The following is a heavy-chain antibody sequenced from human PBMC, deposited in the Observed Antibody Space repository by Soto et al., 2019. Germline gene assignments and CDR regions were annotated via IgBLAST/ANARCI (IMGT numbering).Heavy chain of an antibody. CDR2: ISYDGSNK. CDR1: GFTFSSYG. V-gene: IGHV3-30*18. CDR3: AKDVLRRAVAPTGY. J-gene: IGHJ4*02. D-gene: IGHD6-19*01. Sequence: QVQLVESGGGVVQPGRSLRLSCAASGFTFSSYGMHWVRQAPGKGLEWVAVISYDGSNKYYADSVKGRFTISRDNSKNTLYLQMNSLRAEDTAVYYCAKDVLRRAVAPTGYWCQGTLVTVSS.